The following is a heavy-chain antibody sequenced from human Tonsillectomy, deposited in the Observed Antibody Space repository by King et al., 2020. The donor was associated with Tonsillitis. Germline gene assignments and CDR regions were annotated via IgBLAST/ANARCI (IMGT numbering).Heavy chain of an antibody. J-gene: IGHJ6*02. D-gene: IGHD6-13*01. CDR2: ISGSGGST. Sequence: VQLVESGGGLVQPGGSLRLSCAASGFTFSSYAMSWVRQAPGKGLEWVSAISGSGGSTYYADSVKGRFTISRDNSKNTLYLQMNSLRAEDTAVYYCAKGQVGIAAPTPIYYYYGMDVWGQGTTVTVSS. CDR1: GFTFSSYA. V-gene: IGHV3-23*04. CDR3: AKGQVGIAAPTPIYYYYGMDV.